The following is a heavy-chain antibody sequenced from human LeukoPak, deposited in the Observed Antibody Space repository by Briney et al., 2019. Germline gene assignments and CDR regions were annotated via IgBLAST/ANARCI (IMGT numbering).Heavy chain of an antibody. V-gene: IGHV4-59*01. J-gene: IGHJ4*02. D-gene: IGHD2-2*01. Sequence: SETLSLTCTVSGGSISSYYWSWIRQPPGKGLEWIGYIYYSGSTNYNPSLKSRVTISVDTSKNQFSLKLSSVTAADTAVYYRARGYCSSTSCYLYGLFDYWGQGTLVTVSS. CDR3: ARGYCSSTSCYLYGLFDY. CDR1: GGSISSYY. CDR2: IYYSGST.